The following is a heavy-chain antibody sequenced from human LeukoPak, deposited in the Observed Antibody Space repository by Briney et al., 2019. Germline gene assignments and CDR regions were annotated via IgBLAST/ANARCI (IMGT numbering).Heavy chain of an antibody. CDR3: ARANTPYYDFWSGYRHDAFDI. J-gene: IGHJ3*02. Sequence: PGGSLRLSCAASGFTFSDYYMSWIRQAPGKGLEWVSYISSSGSTIYYADSVKGRFTISRDNAKNSLYLQMNSLRAEDTAVYYCARANTPYYDFWSGYRHDAFDIWGQGTMVTVSS. CDR1: GFTFSDYY. V-gene: IGHV3-11*04. D-gene: IGHD3-3*01. CDR2: ISSSGSTI.